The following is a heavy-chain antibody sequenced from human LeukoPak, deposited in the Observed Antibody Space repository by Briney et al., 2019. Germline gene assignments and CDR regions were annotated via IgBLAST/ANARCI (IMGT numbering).Heavy chain of an antibody. Sequence: GGSLRLSCAASGFTFSDYYMSWIRQAPGKGLEWVSYITSGGTKYYADSVKGRFTISRDNAKNSLYLQVNTLRAEDTAVYYCAKGYSSSWIKNYFDYWGQGALVTVSS. J-gene: IGHJ4*02. D-gene: IGHD6-13*01. CDR2: ITSGGTK. CDR3: AKGYSSSWIKNYFDY. CDR1: GFTFSDYY. V-gene: IGHV3-11*01.